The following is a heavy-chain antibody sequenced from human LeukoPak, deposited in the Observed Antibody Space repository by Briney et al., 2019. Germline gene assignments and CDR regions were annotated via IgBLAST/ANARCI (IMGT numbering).Heavy chain of an antibody. Sequence: GGSLRLSCAASGFTFCSYEMNGVREAPGGGVEWVLYICSSGSTIYYAGSVKGRFNISRDNAKNSLYQQMNSLRAEDTAVYYCANNLGKWTPQEEFDVWGHGTTVTVSS. CDR1: GFTFCSYE. D-gene: IGHD1-26*01. J-gene: IGHJ6*02. CDR3: ANNLGKWTPQEEFDV. CDR2: ICSSGSTI. V-gene: IGHV3-48*03.